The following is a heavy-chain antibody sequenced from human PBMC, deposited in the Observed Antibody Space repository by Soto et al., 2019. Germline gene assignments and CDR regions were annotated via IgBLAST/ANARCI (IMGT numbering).Heavy chain of an antibody. Sequence: QVQLVQSGSEVKQPGASVRVTCKASGYTFTYNAIHWVRQAPGQRLEWMGWINAGNGDTKYSQKFQGRVTITTDTSASTAYMELSSLRSEDTAVYFCARLPRIGVAVYDLWGQGTLVTVSS. CDR1: GYTFTYNA. CDR2: INAGNGDT. V-gene: IGHV1-3*01. CDR3: ARLPRIGVAVYDL. J-gene: IGHJ4*02. D-gene: IGHD6-19*01.